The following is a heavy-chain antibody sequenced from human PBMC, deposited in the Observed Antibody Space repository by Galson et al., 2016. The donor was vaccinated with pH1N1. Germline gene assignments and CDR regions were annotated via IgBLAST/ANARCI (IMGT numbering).Heavy chain of an antibody. CDR3: IREMS. CDR1: GFTFSNYW. J-gene: IGHJ5*02. CDR2: LKSDGTSA. V-gene: IGHV3-74*01. Sequence: SLRLSCAASGFTFSNYWIHWVRQAPGKGLVWVAVLKSDGTSARYADSVKGRFTISRDNAKNTLYLQMNSLRVEDTSVYYCIREMSWGQGVLVTVSS.